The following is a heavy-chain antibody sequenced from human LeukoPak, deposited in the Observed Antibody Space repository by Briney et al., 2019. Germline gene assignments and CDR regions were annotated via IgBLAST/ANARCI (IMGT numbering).Heavy chain of an antibody. D-gene: IGHD3-10*01. V-gene: IGHV1-8*01. CDR1: GYTFTTYE. Sequence: ASVKVSCKASGYTFTTYEINWVRQATGQGLEWMGWINPNSGNTVYAHKFQGRVTMTRNTSISTAYMELSSLRSEDTAVYYCARRDYYGSGSYPYYYDYYMDVWGKGTTVTISS. J-gene: IGHJ6*03. CDR3: ARRDYYGSGSYPYYYDYYMDV. CDR2: INPNSGNT.